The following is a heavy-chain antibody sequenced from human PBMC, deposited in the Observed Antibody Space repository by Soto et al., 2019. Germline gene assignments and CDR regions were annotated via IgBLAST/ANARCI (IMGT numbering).Heavy chain of an antibody. CDR2: IKSKTDGGTT. V-gene: IGHV3-15*07. CDR1: GFTFSNAW. J-gene: IGHJ6*02. Sequence: GGSLRLSCAASGFTFSNAWMNWVRQAPGKGLEWVGRIKSKTDGGTTDYAAPVKDRFTISREDSKNTLYLQMNSLKTEDTAVYYCTTDSGRYCSGGSCSYYYYYSGMDVWGQGTTVTVSS. D-gene: IGHD2-15*01. CDR3: TTDSGRYCSGGSCSYYYYYSGMDV.